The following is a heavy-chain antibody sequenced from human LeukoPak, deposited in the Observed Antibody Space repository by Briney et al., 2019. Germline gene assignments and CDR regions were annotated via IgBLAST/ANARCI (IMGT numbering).Heavy chain of an antibody. J-gene: IGHJ6*02. CDR1: GFTFSDYY. D-gene: IGHD2-2*02. CDR2: IKSKTDGGTT. CDR3: TTDLRVPAAILYYYYYGMDV. Sequence: PGGSLRLSCAASGFTFSDYYMSWIRQAPGKGLEWVGRIKSKTDGGTTDYAAPVKGRFTISRDDSKNTLYLQMNSLKTEDTAVYYCTTDLRVPAAILYYYYYGMDVWGQGTTVTVSS. V-gene: IGHV3-15*01.